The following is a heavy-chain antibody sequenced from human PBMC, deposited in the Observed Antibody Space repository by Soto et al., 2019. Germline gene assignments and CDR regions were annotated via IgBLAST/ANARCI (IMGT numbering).Heavy chain of an antibody. Sequence: GESLKISCKGFGFTFTNYWIAWVRQVPGKGLEWMGIVYPGDSKTRYSPSFQGQVTISADKSITTAFLQWSSLKASDTAMYYCARHPNYYDSSGYYYSDSWGQGTLVTVSS. CDR2: VYPGDSKT. CDR3: ARHPNYYDSSGYYYSDS. J-gene: IGHJ4*02. CDR1: GFTFTNYW. V-gene: IGHV5-51*01. D-gene: IGHD3-22*01.